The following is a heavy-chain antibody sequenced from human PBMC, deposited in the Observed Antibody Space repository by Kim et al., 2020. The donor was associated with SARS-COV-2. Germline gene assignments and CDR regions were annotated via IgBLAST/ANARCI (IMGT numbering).Heavy chain of an antibody. CDR2: INHSGST. V-gene: IGHV4-34*01. D-gene: IGHD6-13*01. Sequence: SETLSLTCAVYGGSFSGYYWSWIRQPPGKGLEWIGEINHSGSTNYNPSLKSRVTISVDTSKNQFSLKLSSVTAADTAVYYCARGKSSSHFDYWGQGTLVTVSS. CDR3: ARGKSSSHFDY. CDR1: GGSFSGYY. J-gene: IGHJ4*02.